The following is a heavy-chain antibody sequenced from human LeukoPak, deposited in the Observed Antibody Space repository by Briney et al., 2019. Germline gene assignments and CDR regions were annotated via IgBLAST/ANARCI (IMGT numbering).Heavy chain of an antibody. Sequence: SGGSLRLSCAASGFTFSSYSMNWVRQAAGKGLEWVSSITSSGSYLHYADSVKGRFTISRDNAKNSVYLQMNSLRAEDTAVYYCARDVDNWNDGNVYWGQESWSPSPQ. CDR2: ITSSGSYL. V-gene: IGHV3-21*01. D-gene: IGHD1-1*01. CDR3: ARDVDNWNDGNVY. J-gene: IGHJ4*01. CDR1: GFTFSSYS.